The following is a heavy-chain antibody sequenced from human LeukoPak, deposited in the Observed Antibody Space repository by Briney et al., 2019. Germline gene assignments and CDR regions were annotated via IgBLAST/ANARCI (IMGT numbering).Heavy chain of an antibody. J-gene: IGHJ4*02. D-gene: IGHD6-13*01. Sequence: GESLKISCKGSGYSFTGYWIGWVRQMPGKGLEWMGIIYPGDSDTRYSPSFQGQVTISADKSISTAYLQWSSLKASDTAMSYCARRGEYSSSWASLDYWGQGTLVTVSS. V-gene: IGHV5-51*01. CDR3: ARRGEYSSSWASLDY. CDR2: IYPGDSDT. CDR1: GYSFTGYW.